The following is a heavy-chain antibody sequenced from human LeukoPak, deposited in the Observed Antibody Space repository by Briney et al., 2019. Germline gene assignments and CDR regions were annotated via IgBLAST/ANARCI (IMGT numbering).Heavy chain of an antibody. CDR2: INWDGSNT. J-gene: IGHJ4*02. Sequence: GGSLRLSCAASGFTFDDYGMSWVRQTLGKGLEWVSGINWDGSNTGYADSVEGRFTISRDNAKNSLYLQMNSLRADDAALYYCARQTYSSDVDYWGLGTLVTVSS. D-gene: IGHD3-10*01. CDR1: GFTFDDYG. V-gene: IGHV3-20*04. CDR3: ARQTYSSDVDY.